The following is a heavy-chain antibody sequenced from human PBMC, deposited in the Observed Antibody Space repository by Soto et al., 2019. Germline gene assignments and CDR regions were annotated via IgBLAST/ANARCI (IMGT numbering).Heavy chain of an antibody. D-gene: IGHD3-16*02. CDR3: AKALGELSPESYDY. Sequence: QVQLVESGGGVVQPGRSLRLSCAASGFSFSSFGMHWVRPAPGKGLEWVAFNSYDGSNKYYADSVKGRFTISRDSSEKTLYLQMNSLRPEDTAVYYCAKALGELSPESYDYWGQGTLVTVSS. J-gene: IGHJ4*02. CDR2: NSYDGSNK. V-gene: IGHV3-30*18. CDR1: GFSFSSFG.